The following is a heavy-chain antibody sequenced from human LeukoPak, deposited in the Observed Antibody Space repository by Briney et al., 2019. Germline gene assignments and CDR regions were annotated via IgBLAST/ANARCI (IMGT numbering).Heavy chain of an antibody. CDR2: ISDSGDST. Sequence: GGSLRLSCAASGFTFRSYAMSWVRQAPGKGLERVSIISDSGDSTYYADSVKGRFTISRDNSKNTLYMQMNSLRTEDTALYYCAKGAGGVCGDNNCYSRVFDYWGQGTLVTVSS. CDR3: AKGAGGVCGDNNCYSRVFDY. CDR1: GFTFRSYA. D-gene: IGHD2-15*01. J-gene: IGHJ4*02. V-gene: IGHV3-23*01.